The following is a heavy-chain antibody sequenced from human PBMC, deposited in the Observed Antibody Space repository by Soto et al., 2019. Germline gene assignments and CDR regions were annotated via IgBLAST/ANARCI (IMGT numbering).Heavy chain of an antibody. CDR2: IYHSGST. V-gene: IGHV4-30-2*01. Sequence: SETLSLTCAVSGGSISSGGYSWSWIRQPPGKGLEWIGYIYHSGSTYYNPSLKSRVTISVDTSKNQFSLKLSSVTAADTAVYYCARDEYYYDSSGYYPDWGQGTLVTVSS. D-gene: IGHD3-22*01. J-gene: IGHJ4*02. CDR3: ARDEYYYDSSGYYPD. CDR1: GGSISSGGYS.